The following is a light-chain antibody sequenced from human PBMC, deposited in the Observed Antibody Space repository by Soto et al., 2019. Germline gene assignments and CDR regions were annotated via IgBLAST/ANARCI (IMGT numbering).Light chain of an antibody. Sequence: EIVMTQSPATLSVSPGERATLSCRASQSISINLAWYQQKPGQPPRLLIYGASARATDIPDRVSGSGSGTEFTLTISSLLSEDFATYYCQQYNSWPLTFGGGTKVEIK. V-gene: IGKV3-15*01. J-gene: IGKJ4*01. CDR3: QQYNSWPLT. CDR2: GAS. CDR1: QSISIN.